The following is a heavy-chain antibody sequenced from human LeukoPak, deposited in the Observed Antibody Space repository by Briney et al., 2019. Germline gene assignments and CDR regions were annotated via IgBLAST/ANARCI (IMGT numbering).Heavy chain of an antibody. CDR3: ARWRMRVGAIDY. Sequence: SETLSLTCTVSGGSISSGSYDWSWIRQPAGKGLEWIRRIYTSGSTNYNPSLKSRVTISVDTSKNQFSLKLSSVTAADTAVYYCARWRMRVGAIDYWGQGTLVTVSS. V-gene: IGHV4-61*02. CDR1: GGSISSGSYD. CDR2: IYTSGST. J-gene: IGHJ4*02. D-gene: IGHD1-26*01.